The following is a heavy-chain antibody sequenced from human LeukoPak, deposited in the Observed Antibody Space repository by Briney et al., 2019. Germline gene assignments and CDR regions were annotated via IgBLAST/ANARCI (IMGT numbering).Heavy chain of an antibody. V-gene: IGHV3-30-3*01. CDR1: GFTFSSYT. CDR3: ARGSTHGSSGYLRPFDY. Sequence: QPGRSLRLSCAASGFTFSSYTMHWVRQAPGKGLDWVTIISYDGSNEYYAASVKGRFTISRDSSRNTVFLQMNSLRDEDTAVYYCARGSTHGSSGYLRPFDYWGRGTLVTVPS. D-gene: IGHD3-22*01. CDR2: ISYDGSNE. J-gene: IGHJ4*02.